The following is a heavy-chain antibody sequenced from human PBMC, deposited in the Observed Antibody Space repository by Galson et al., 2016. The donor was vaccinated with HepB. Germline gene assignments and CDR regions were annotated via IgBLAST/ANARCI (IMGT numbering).Heavy chain of an antibody. J-gene: IGHJ4*02. Sequence: SVKVSCKAPGFTFTGHYMHWVRQAAGQGLEWMGWINGDSGVTHYAEKFQGRVTLTRDTSISTVYMGLNNLRSDDTATYYCTRDHKWGPDYWGQGTLVAVSS. V-gene: IGHV1-2*02. CDR2: INGDSGVT. CDR1: GFTFTGHY. CDR3: TRDHKWGPDY. D-gene: IGHD7-27*01.